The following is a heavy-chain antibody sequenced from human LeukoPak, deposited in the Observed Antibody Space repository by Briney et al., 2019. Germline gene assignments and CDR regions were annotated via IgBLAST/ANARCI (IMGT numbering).Heavy chain of an antibody. J-gene: IGHJ4*02. V-gene: IGHV3-21*04. D-gene: IGHD2-2*01. CDR2: ISSSSSYI. CDR3: ARGGHRSSTSCYALDY. Sequence: GGSLRLSCAASGFTFSSYSMNWVRQAPGKGLEWVSSISSSSSYIYYADSVKGRFTISRHNSKNTLYLQMNSLRAEDTAVYYCARGGHRSSTSCYALDYWGQGTLVTVSS. CDR1: GFTFSSYS.